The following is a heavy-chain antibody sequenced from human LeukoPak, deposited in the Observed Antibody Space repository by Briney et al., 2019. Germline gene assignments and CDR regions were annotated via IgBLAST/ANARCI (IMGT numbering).Heavy chain of an antibody. CDR3: ASKPISSGWYFDY. D-gene: IGHD6-19*01. V-gene: IGHV4-39*07. CDR2: IYYSGST. J-gene: IGHJ4*02. Sequence: PSETLSLTCTVSGGSISSSSYYWGWIRQPPGKGLEWIGSIYYSGSTYYNPSLKSRVTISVDTSKNQFSLKLSSVTAADTAVYYCASKPISSGWYFDYWGQGTLVTVSS. CDR1: GGSISSSSYY.